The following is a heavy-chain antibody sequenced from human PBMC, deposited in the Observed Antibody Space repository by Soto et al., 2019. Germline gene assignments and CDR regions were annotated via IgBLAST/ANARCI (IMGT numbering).Heavy chain of an antibody. CDR3: GRNWNGLDY. Sequence: EVQLVESGGGLVQPGGSLRLSCVASGFTFSSHWMHWVRQVPGKGLLWVSRTNRDGSTTNYADSVKGRFTASRDNAKNTSYLQMNSLTADDTAVYYCGRNWNGLDYWGQGTLVTVSS. V-gene: IGHV3-74*01. CDR2: TNRDGSTT. J-gene: IGHJ4*02. CDR1: GFTFSSHW. D-gene: IGHD1-1*01.